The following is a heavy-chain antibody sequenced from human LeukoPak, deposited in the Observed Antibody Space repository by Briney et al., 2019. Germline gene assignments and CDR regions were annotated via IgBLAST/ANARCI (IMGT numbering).Heavy chain of an antibody. CDR1: GGSFSGYY. D-gene: IGHD5-18*01. CDR3: ARGRRGYSYGYTYYYFDY. J-gene: IGHJ4*02. Sequence: SETLSLTCAVYGGSFSGYYWSWIRQPPGKGPEWIGEINHSGSTNYNPSLKSRVTISVDTSKNQFSLKLSSVTAADTAVYYCARGRRGYSYGYTYYYFDYWGQGTLVTVSS. V-gene: IGHV4-34*01. CDR2: INHSGST.